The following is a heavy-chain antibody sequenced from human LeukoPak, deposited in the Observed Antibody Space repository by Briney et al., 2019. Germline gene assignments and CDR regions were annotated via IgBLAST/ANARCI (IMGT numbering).Heavy chain of an antibody. V-gene: IGHV4-59*01. D-gene: IGHD4-17*01. CDR2: IYHSGST. CDR1: GGSISGYY. Sequence: SETLSLTCTVSGGSISGYYWSWIRQSPGKGLEWIGYIYHSGSTNYNPSLKSRVTISVDTSKNQFSLKLGSVTTADTAIYYCARGGPPTVTRFDFWGQGTLVTVS. J-gene: IGHJ4*02. CDR3: ARGGPPTVTRFDF.